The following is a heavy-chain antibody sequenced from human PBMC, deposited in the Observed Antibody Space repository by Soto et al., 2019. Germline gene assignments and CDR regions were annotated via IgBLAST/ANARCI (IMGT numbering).Heavy chain of an antibody. CDR1: GFTFSSYA. J-gene: IGHJ4*02. Sequence: EVQLLESGGGLVQPGGSLRLSCAASGFTFSSYAMSWVRQAPGKGLEWVSAISGSGGSTYYADSVKGRFTISRDNSKNTLYLQMNRLRAEDTAVYYWAKAHAYSSSRPSDYWGQGTLVTVSS. V-gene: IGHV3-23*01. CDR2: ISGSGGST. D-gene: IGHD6-6*01. CDR3: AKAHAYSSSRPSDY.